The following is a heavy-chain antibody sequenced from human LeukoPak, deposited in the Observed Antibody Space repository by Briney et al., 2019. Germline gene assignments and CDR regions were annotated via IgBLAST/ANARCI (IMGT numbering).Heavy chain of an antibody. CDR2: IYYSGST. CDR3: AGYGGIAFAI. V-gene: IGHV4-39*01. D-gene: IGHD4-23*01. Sequence: SETLSLTCTVSGGSISSSSYYWGWIRQHPGKGLEWIGSIYYSGSTYYNPSLKSRVTISVDTSKNQFSLKLSSVTAADTAVYYCAGYGGIAFAIWGQGTMATVSS. J-gene: IGHJ3*02. CDR1: GGSISSSSYY.